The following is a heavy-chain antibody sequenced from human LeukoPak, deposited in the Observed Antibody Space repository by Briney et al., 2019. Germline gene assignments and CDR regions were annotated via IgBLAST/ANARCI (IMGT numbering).Heavy chain of an antibody. Sequence: GGSLRLSCAASGFTFSSYAMHWVRQAPGKGLEWVAVISYDGSNKYYADSVKGRFTISRDNSKNTLYLQMNSLRAEDTAVYYCARVPAIAAAYFNYWGQGTLVTVSS. CDR2: ISYDGSNK. J-gene: IGHJ4*02. D-gene: IGHD6-13*01. V-gene: IGHV3-30*04. CDR3: ARVPAIAAAYFNY. CDR1: GFTFSSYA.